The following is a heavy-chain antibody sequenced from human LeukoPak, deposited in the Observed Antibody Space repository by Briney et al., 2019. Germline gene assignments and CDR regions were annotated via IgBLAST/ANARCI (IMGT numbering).Heavy chain of an antibody. Sequence: PGGSLRLSCAASGFTFSNYWMHWVRQAPGKGLVWVSRINTDGSSTNYADSVKGRFTISRDNAKNTLYLQMNSLRAEDTAVYYCARGASAGYYMDVWGKGTTVTVSS. CDR1: GFTFSNYW. CDR3: ARGASAGYYMDV. CDR2: INTDGSST. D-gene: IGHD3-10*01. J-gene: IGHJ6*03. V-gene: IGHV3-74*01.